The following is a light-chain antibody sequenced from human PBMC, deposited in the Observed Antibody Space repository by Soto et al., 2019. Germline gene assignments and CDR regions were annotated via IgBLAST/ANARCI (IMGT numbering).Light chain of an antibody. V-gene: IGKV1-5*03. CDR1: QSISSW. CDR2: KGS. J-gene: IGKJ1*01. CDR3: QQYASYSWT. Sequence: DIQMTQSPSTLSASVGDRVTITCRASQSISSWLAWYQQKPGKAPNLLIYKGSTLESGVPSRFSGGGSGTEFTLTISGLQTDDFATYYCQQYASYSWTFGQGTKVEVK.